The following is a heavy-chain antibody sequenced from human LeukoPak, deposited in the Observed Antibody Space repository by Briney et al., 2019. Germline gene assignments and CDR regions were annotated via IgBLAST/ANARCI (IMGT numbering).Heavy chain of an antibody. CDR1: GGSISSGGYY. V-gene: IGHV4-31*03. Sequence: SETLSLTCTVSGGSISSGGYYWSWIRQHPGKGLEWIGYIYYSGSTYYNPSLKSRVTISVDTSKNQFSLKLSSVTAADTAVYYCARGKVPNPEYYFDYWGQGTLVTVSS. J-gene: IGHJ4*02. CDR3: ARGKVPNPEYYFDY. CDR2: IYYSGST.